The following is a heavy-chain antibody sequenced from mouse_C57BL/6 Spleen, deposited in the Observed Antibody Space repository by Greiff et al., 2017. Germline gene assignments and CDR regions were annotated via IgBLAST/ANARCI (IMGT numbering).Heavy chain of an antibody. J-gene: IGHJ2*01. V-gene: IGHV1-42*01. CDR2: INPSTGGT. D-gene: IGHD2-3*01. CDR3: ARTRKYYDGNYYFDY. CDR1: GYSFTGYD. Sequence: VQLQQSGPELVKPGASVKISCKASGYSFTGYDMNWVKQSPEKSLEWIGEINPSTGGTTYTETFKAKATLTGDKSSSTAYKQLKSLTSEESAVYYCARTRKYYDGNYYFDYWGQGTTLTGSA.